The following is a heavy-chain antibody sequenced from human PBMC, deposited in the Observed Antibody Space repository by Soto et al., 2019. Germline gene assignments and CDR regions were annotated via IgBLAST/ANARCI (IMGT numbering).Heavy chain of an antibody. CDR3: AITYYDFDV. CDR1: GFSFSSYD. J-gene: IGHJ6*04. V-gene: IGHV3-64*01. CDR2: VSRNGINT. D-gene: IGHD3-3*01. Sequence: EEQLVQSGGGLVQPGGSLRLSCAASGFSFSSYDLFWVRQAPGKGLEYVSAVSRNGINTYYANSVKGRFTISRDNSKNLMYLQMGTLRAEDMAVDYCAITYYDFDVWGKGTTVIVSS.